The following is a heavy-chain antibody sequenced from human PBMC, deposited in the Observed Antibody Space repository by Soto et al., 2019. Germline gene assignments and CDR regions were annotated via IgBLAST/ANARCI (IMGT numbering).Heavy chain of an antibody. J-gene: IGHJ5*02. CDR1: GGSFSGHD. CDR3: ARGLGSYNFWTS. Sequence: PSETLSLTCAVFGGSFSGHDWSWIRQPPGKGLEWIGEINNSGSSNYNPSLKSRVTISVDTSTSQFSLKLSSLTAADTAVYFCARGLGSYNFWTSWGQGTVVTVSS. V-gene: IGHV4-34*01. D-gene: IGHD3-3*01. CDR2: INNSGSS.